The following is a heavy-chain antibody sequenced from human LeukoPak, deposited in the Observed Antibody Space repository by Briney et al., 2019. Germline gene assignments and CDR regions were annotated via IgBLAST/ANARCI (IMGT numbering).Heavy chain of an antibody. CDR3: ARRRGYSYGYRDWFDP. D-gene: IGHD5-18*01. CDR1: GGSISSGDYY. V-gene: IGHV4-30-4*01. Sequence: PSETLSLTCTVSGGSISSGDYYWSWIRQPPGKGLEWIGHIYYSGSTYYNPSLKSRVTISVDTSKNQFSLKLSSVTAADTAVYYCARRRGYSYGYRDWFDPWGQGTLVTVSS. J-gene: IGHJ5*02. CDR2: IYYSGST.